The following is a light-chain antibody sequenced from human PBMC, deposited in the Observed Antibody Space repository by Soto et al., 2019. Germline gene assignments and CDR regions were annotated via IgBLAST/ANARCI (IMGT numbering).Light chain of an antibody. J-gene: IGKJ4*01. CDR1: QGVSSS. Sequence: EIVLTQSPGTLSLSPGERATLSCRASQGVSSSQLTWFQQKPGQAPRLLIYDASNRATGIPARFSGSGSGTDFTLTISSLEPEDFAVYYCQQRSNWPPLTFGGGTKVDIK. CDR2: DAS. V-gene: IGKV3D-20*02. CDR3: QQRSNWPPLT.